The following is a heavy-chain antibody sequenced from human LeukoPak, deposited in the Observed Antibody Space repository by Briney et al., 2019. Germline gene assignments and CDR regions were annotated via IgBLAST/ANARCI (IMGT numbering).Heavy chain of an antibody. D-gene: IGHD2-15*01. CDR2: ISSSSSYI. V-gene: IGHV3-21*05. CDR1: GFTFSSYE. CDR3: ARDPPLGYCSGGSCYGGNY. Sequence: GGSLRLSCAASGFTFSSYEMNWVRQAPGKGLEWVSYISSSSSYIYYADSVKGRFTISRDNAKNSLYLQMNSLRAEDTAVYYCARDPPLGYCSGGSCYGGNYWGQGTLVTVSS. J-gene: IGHJ4*02.